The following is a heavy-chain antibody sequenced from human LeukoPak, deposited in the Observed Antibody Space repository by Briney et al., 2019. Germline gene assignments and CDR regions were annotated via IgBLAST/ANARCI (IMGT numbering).Heavy chain of an antibody. CDR1: GYTFTSYY. CDR3: ARIGAIGTTSPFDY. CDR2: INPNSGGT. D-gene: IGHD1-1*01. J-gene: IGHJ4*02. V-gene: IGHV1-2*02. Sequence: ASVKVSCKASGYTFTSYYIHWVRQAPGQGLEWMGWINPNSGGTNYTQKFQGRVTMTRDTSISTAYMELSRLRSDDTAVYYCARIGAIGTTSPFDYWGQGTLVTVSS.